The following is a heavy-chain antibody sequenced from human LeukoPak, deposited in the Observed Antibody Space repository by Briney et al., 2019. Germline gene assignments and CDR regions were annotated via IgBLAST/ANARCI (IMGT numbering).Heavy chain of an antibody. CDR3: ARYRDGYNGGYFDY. Sequence: GASVKVSCKASGYSFTSYDINWVRQATGQGLEWMGWMNPNSGNRGYAQKFQGRVTMTRNTSISTAYMELSSLRSEDTAVYYCARYRDGYNGGYFDYWGQGTLVTVSS. CDR2: MNPNSGNR. CDR1: GYSFTSYD. D-gene: IGHD5-24*01. V-gene: IGHV1-8*01. J-gene: IGHJ4*02.